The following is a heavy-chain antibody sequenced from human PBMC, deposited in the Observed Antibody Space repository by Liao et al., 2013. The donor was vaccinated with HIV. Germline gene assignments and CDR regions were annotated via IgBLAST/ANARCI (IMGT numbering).Heavy chain of an antibody. CDR2: IYTSGST. CDR3: ARDPGDYYDSSGYYYLLFIPXSFDI. Sequence: QVQLQESGPGLVKPSETLSLTCTVSGGSISSYYWSWIRQPAGKGLEWIGRIYTSGSTNYNPSLKSRVTMSVDTSKNQFSLKLSSVTAADTAVYYCARDPGDYYDSSGYYYLLFIPXSFDIWAKGQWSPSLQ. V-gene: IGHV4-4*07. J-gene: IGHJ3*02. D-gene: IGHD3-22*01. CDR1: GGSISSYY.